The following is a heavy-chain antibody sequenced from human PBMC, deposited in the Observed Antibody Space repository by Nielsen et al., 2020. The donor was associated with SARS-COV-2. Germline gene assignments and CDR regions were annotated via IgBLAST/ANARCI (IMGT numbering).Heavy chain of an antibody. V-gene: IGHV3-30*04. CDR3: ARETIDHTSSFVDY. CDR1: GFTFSSHA. D-gene: IGHD2-2*01. CDR2: ISYDGTNE. Sequence: GGSLRLSCATSGFTFSSHALHWVRQAPGKGLQWMAIISYDGTNEHYADSVKGRFTISRDNSKSTVFLQMNSLQLEDTAVYYCARETIDHTSSFVDYWGQGTLVTVSS. J-gene: IGHJ4*02.